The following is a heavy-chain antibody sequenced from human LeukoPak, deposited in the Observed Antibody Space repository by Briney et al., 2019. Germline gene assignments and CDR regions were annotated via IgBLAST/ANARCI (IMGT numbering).Heavy chain of an antibody. J-gene: IGHJ6*03. CDR3: ARALSWTTDSYYYMDV. Sequence: SVKVSCKASRYTFTSYDINWVQQATGQGLEGMGWMNPNSGNTGYAQKFQGRVTMTKNTSITTAYMELSSLRSEDTAVYYCARALSWTTDSYYYMDVWGKGTTVTVS. V-gene: IGHV1-8*01. D-gene: IGHD3/OR15-3a*01. CDR1: RYTFTSYD. CDR2: MNPNSGNT.